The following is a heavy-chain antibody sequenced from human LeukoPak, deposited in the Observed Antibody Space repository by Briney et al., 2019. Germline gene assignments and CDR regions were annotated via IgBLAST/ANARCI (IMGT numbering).Heavy chain of an antibody. Sequence: SETLSLTCTVSGGSISSYYWSWIRQPPGKGLEWIGYIYYSGSTNYNPSLKSRVTISVDTSKNQFSLKLSSVTAADTAVYYCARANTVGATTSAWFDPWGQGTLVTVSS. CDR3: ARANTVGATTSAWFDP. J-gene: IGHJ5*02. V-gene: IGHV4-59*01. D-gene: IGHD1-26*01. CDR1: GGSISSYY. CDR2: IYYSGST.